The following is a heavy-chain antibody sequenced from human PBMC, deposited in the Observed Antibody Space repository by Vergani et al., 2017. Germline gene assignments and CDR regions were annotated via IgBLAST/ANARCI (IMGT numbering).Heavy chain of an antibody. CDR2: IYSGGST. V-gene: IGHV3-53*01. D-gene: IGHD3-3*01. Sequence: EVQLVESGGGLIQPGGSLRLSCAASGFTVSSNYMSWVRQAPGKGLEWVSVIYSGGSTYYADSVKGRFTISRDNSKNTLYLQMNSLRAEDTAVYYCARDDPTYYDFWSGYGHSYYYYYGMDVWGQGTTVTVSS. CDR1: GFTVSSNY. CDR3: ARDDPTYYDFWSGYGHSYYYYYGMDV. J-gene: IGHJ6*02.